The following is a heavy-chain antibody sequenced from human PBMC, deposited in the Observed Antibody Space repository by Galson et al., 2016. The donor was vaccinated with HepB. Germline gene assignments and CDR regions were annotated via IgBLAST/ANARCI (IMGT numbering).Heavy chain of an antibody. CDR2: IYPGDSGI. D-gene: IGHD3-3*01. Sequence: QSGAEVKKAGESLKISCKASGYNFPYYWIGWVRQKPGKGLEWMGIIYPGDSGIRYSPSFQGPVTMSVDKSISTGFLQWSSLKASDTGMYYWARQYNFWSGYSESYFGMDVWGQGTTVTVSS. CDR1: GYNFPYYW. J-gene: IGHJ6*02. V-gene: IGHV5-51*01. CDR3: ARQYNFWSGYSESYFGMDV.